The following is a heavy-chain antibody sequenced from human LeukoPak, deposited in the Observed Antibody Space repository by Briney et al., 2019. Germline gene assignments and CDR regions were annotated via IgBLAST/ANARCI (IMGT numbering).Heavy chain of an antibody. CDR2: ISSSSSYI. CDR3: AKGSDSSGLYPFDY. V-gene: IGHV3-21*04. D-gene: IGHD3-22*01. Sequence: PGGSLRLSCAASGFTFSSYSMNWVRQAPGKGLEWVSSISSSSSYIYYADSVKGRFTISRDNSKNTLYLQMNSLRAEDTAVYYCAKGSDSSGLYPFDYWGQGTLVTVSS. J-gene: IGHJ4*02. CDR1: GFTFSSYS.